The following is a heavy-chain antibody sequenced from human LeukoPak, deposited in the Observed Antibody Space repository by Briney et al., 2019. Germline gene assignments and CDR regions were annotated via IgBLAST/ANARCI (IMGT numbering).Heavy chain of an antibody. Sequence: PSETLSLTCTVSGGSISSGSYYWSWIRQPAGKGLEWIGRIYTSGSTNYNPSLKSRVTISVDTSKNQFSLMLSSVTAADTAVYYCAREYGSGITGDYYYYYMDVWGKGTPVTISS. CDR1: GGSISSGSYY. D-gene: IGHD3-10*01. CDR3: AREYGSGITGDYYYYYMDV. V-gene: IGHV4-61*02. J-gene: IGHJ6*03. CDR2: IYTSGST.